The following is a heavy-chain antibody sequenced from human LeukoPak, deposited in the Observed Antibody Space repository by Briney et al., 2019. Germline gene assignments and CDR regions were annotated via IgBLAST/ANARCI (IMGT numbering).Heavy chain of an antibody. V-gene: IGHV3-21*01. D-gene: IGHD3-16*02. Sequence: GGSLRLSCAASGFTFSSYSMNWVRQAPGKGLEWVSSISSSSRYIYYADSVKGRFTISRDNAKNSLYLQMNSLRAEDTAVYYCARDLVRRPLGHWGQGTLVTVSS. CDR2: ISSSSRYI. CDR1: GFTFSSYS. CDR3: ARDLVRRPLGH. J-gene: IGHJ1*01.